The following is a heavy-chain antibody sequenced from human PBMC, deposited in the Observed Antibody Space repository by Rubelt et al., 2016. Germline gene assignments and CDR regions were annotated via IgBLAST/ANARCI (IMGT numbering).Heavy chain of an antibody. J-gene: IGHJ5*02. Sequence: QVQLQQWGAGLLKPSETLSLTCAVYGGSFSGYYWSWIRQPPGKGLEWIGEINHSGSTNYNPSLKSRVTLSVDTSKNQFSLKLSSVTAADTAGYYCAGGESYCSGGSCLDWFDPWGQGTLVTVSS. CDR3: AGGESYCSGGSCLDWFDP. CDR2: INHSGST. CDR1: GGSFSGYY. V-gene: IGHV4-34*01. D-gene: IGHD2-15*01.